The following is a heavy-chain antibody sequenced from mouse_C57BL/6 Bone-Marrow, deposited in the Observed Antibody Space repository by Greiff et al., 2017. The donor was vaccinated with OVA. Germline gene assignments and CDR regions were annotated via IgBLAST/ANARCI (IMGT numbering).Heavy chain of an antibody. CDR2: IHPNSGST. Sequence: QVQLQQPGAELVKPGASVKLSCKASGYTFTSYWMHWVKQRPGQGLEWIGMIHPNSGSTNYNEKFKSKATLTVDKSSSTAYMQLSSLTSEDSAVYYCAGCYDGYYPGFAYWGQGTLVTVSA. J-gene: IGHJ3*01. V-gene: IGHV1-64*01. CDR3: AGCYDGYYPGFAY. D-gene: IGHD2-3*01. CDR1: GYTFTSYW.